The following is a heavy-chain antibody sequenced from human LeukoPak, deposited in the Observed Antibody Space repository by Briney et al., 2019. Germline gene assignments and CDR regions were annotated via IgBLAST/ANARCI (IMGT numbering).Heavy chain of an antibody. Sequence: ASVKVSCKASGYTFTSYDINWVRQATGQGLECMGWMNPNSGNTGYAQKFQGRITMTRNTSISTAYMELSSLKSEDTAVYYCARGLGRTAMVTRGGVRFDYWGQGTLVTVSS. V-gene: IGHV1-8*01. CDR1: GYTFTSYD. CDR3: ARGLGRTAMVTRGGVRFDY. CDR2: MNPNSGNT. D-gene: IGHD5-18*01. J-gene: IGHJ4*02.